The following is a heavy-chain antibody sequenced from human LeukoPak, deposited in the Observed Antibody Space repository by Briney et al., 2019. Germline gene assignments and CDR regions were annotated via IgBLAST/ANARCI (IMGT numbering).Heavy chain of an antibody. CDR3: ARGGCSSTSCTGAYYDYMDV. J-gene: IGHJ6*03. CDR1: GGSISSYY. Sequence: PSQTLSLTCTVSGGSISSYYWSWIRQPPGKGLERIGSIYYSGSTNYNPSLKSRVTISVDTSKNQFSLKLSSVTAADTAVYYWARGGCSSTSCTGAYYDYMDVWGKGTTVTVSS. D-gene: IGHD2-2*01. CDR2: IYYSGST. V-gene: IGHV4-59*01.